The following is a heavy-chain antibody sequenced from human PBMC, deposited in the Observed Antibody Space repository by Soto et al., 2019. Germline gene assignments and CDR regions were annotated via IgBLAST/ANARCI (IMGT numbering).Heavy chain of an antibody. Sequence: SETLSLTCAVYGGSFSGYSWSWIRQPPGKGLEWIGEINHRGSTNYNPSLKSRVTVSVDTSKNQFSLKVTSVTAADTAVYYCAGHCTTTSCYWRFDPWGQGTLVTVSS. V-gene: IGHV4-34*01. D-gene: IGHD2-2*01. CDR2: INHRGST. CDR1: GGSFSGYS. CDR3: AGHCTTTSCYWRFDP. J-gene: IGHJ5*02.